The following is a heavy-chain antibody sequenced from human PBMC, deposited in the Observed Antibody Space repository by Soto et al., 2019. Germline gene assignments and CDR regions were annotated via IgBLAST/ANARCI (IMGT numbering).Heavy chain of an antibody. CDR3: ARDRIITFGGVIVEYYFDY. J-gene: IGHJ4*02. Sequence: SETLSLTCAVSGGSISSSNWWSWVRQPPGKGLEWIGEIYHSGSTNYNPSLKSRVTISVDKSKNQFSLKLSSVTAADTAVYYCARDRIITFGGVIVEYYFDYWGQGTLVTVSS. CDR1: GGSISSSNW. CDR2: IYHSGST. V-gene: IGHV4-4*02. D-gene: IGHD3-16*02.